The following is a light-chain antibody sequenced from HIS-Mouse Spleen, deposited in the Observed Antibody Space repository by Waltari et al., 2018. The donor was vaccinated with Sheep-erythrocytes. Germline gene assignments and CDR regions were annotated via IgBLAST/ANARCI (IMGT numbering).Light chain of an antibody. CDR3: CSYAGSSTPWV. Sequence: QSALTQLASVSGSPGQSITIPCTGPSSAVGSYNLVSWYQQHPGKAPKLRIYEGSKRPSGVSNRFSGSKSGNTASLTISGLQAEDEADYYCCSYAGSSTPWVFGGGTKLTVL. CDR2: EGS. CDR1: SSAVGSYNL. J-gene: IGLJ3*02. V-gene: IGLV2-23*01.